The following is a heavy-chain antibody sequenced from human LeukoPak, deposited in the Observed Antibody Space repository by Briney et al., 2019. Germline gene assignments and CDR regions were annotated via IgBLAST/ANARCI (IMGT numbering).Heavy chain of an antibody. J-gene: IGHJ4*02. CDR3: ARGNTAMVT. V-gene: IGHV3-23*01. CDR1: GFTVTTDH. Sequence: GGSLRLSCAASGFTVTTDHMSWVRQAPGKGLEWVSAISGSGGSTYYADSVKGRFTISRDNSKNTLYLQMNSLRAEDTAVYYCARGNTAMVTWGQGTLVTVSS. CDR2: ISGSGGST. D-gene: IGHD5-18*01.